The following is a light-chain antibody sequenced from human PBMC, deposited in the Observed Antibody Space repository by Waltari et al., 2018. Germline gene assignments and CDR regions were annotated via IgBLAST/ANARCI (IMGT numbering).Light chain of an antibody. J-gene: IGLJ2*01. Sequence: QSALTQPASVSGSPGQSITISCTGTSSDVGGYNYVSWYQKPPGKAPKLMIYDVSTRPPGVSNRFSGSKSGNTASLTISGLQAEDEADYYCSSYTSSSTWVFGGGTKLTVL. CDR2: DVS. V-gene: IGLV2-14*01. CDR1: SSDVGGYNY. CDR3: SSYTSSSTWV.